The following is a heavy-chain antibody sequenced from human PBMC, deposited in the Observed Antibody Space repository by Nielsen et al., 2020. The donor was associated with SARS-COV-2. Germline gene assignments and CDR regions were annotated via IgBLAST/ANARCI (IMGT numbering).Heavy chain of an antibody. D-gene: IGHD1-26*01. V-gene: IGHV4-30-4*01. CDR1: GGSISSGDYY. Sequence: SETLSLTCTVSGGSISSGDYYWSWIRQPPGKGLEWIGYIYYSGSTYYNPSLKSRVTISVDTSKNQFSLKLSSVTAADTAVYYCARGFGARWCYYYGMDVWGQGTTVTVSS. J-gene: IGHJ6*02. CDR2: IYYSGST. CDR3: ARGFGARWCYYYGMDV.